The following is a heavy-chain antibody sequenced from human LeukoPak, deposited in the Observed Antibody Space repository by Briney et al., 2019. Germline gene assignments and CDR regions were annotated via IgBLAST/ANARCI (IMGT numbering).Heavy chain of an antibody. Sequence: GGSLRLSCAASGFTFSSYGMHWVRQAPGKGLEWVAVISYDGSNKYYADSVKGRFTISRDNSKNTLYLQMNSLRAEDTAVYYCAKPAPRAYYFDYWGQGTLVAVSS. CDR1: GFTFSSYG. CDR2: ISYDGSNK. J-gene: IGHJ4*02. V-gene: IGHV3-30*18. CDR3: AKPAPRAYYFDY. D-gene: IGHD6-6*01.